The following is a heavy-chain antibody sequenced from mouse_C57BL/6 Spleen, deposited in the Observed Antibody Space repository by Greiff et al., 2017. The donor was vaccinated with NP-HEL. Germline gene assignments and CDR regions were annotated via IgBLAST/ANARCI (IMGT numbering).Heavy chain of an antibody. CDR1: GYTFTDYE. Sequence: QVQLQQSGAELVRPGASVTLSCKASGYTFTDYEMHWVKQTPVHGLEWIGAIDPETGGTAYNQKFKGKAILTADKSSSTAYMELRSLTSEDSAVYYCTITTVVAGYFDDWGQGTTLTVSS. CDR2: IDPETGGT. D-gene: IGHD1-1*01. V-gene: IGHV1-15*01. J-gene: IGHJ2*01. CDR3: TITTVVAGYFDD.